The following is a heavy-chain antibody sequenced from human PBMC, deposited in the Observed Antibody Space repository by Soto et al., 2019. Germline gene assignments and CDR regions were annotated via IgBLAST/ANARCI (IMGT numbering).Heavy chain of an antibody. Sequence: QVQLVQSGAEVKKPGSSVKVSCKASGGTFSSYAISWVRQAPGQGLEWMGGIIPIFGTANYAQKFQGRVTITADKSTSTAYIELSSLRSEDTAVYYCARSTFYDFWSGFSPFDYWGQGTLVTVSS. CDR1: GGTFSSYA. CDR3: ARSTFYDFWSGFSPFDY. CDR2: IIPIFGTA. V-gene: IGHV1-69*06. D-gene: IGHD3-3*01. J-gene: IGHJ4*02.